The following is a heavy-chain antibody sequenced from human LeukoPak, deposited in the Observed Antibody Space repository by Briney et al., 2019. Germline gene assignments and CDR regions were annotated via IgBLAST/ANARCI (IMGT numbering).Heavy chain of an antibody. CDR2: ISSSSSYI. J-gene: IGHJ4*02. CDR3: ARDVDKEYSRIDY. CDR1: GFTFSSYS. V-gene: IGHV3-21*01. Sequence: GGSLRLSCAASGFTFSSYSMNWVRQAPGKGLEWVSSISSSSSYIYYADSVKGRFTISRDNVKNSLYLQMNSLRAEDTAVYYCARDVDKEYSRIDYWGQGTLVTVSS. D-gene: IGHD6-6*01.